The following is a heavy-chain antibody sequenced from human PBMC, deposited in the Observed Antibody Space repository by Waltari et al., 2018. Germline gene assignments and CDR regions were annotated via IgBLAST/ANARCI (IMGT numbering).Heavy chain of an antibody. V-gene: IGHV1-2*02. J-gene: IGHJ4*02. CDR3: ARDSYNWNYVGAY. CDR2: INPNSGGR. CDR1: GYTFTGYY. D-gene: IGHD1-7*01. Sequence: GQLVQSGAEGKKPGASVKVSCKASGYTFTGYYLHWVRPAPGQGLAWRGWINPNSGGRNDAQKLQGRVPMTRDTSISTAYMELSRLRADDTAVYYCARDSYNWNYVGAYWGQGTLGTVSS.